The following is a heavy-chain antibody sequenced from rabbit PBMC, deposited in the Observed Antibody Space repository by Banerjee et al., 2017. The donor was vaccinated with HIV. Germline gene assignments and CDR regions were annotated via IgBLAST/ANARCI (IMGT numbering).Heavy chain of an antibody. V-gene: IGHV1S47*01. CDR3: ARVGGWGGGDL. Sequence: QEQLVESGGGLVKPEGSLTLTCTASGFSFSNKYVMCWVRQAPGKGLEWIAYIYPDYGITDYASWVNGRFTISLDNAQNTVFLQMTSLTDADTATYFCARVGGWGGGDLWGPGTLVTVS. CDR1: GFSFSNKYV. J-gene: IGHJ4*01. CDR2: IYPDYGIT. D-gene: IGHD4-1*01.